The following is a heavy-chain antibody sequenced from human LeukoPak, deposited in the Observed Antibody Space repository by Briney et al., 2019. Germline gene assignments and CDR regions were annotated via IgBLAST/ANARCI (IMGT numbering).Heavy chain of an antibody. CDR2: IKQDGSAK. CDR1: GFTFSSYW. V-gene: IGHV3-7*01. D-gene: IGHD3-3*01. CDR3: AREVRIRDFWSGSLAYYYYMDV. J-gene: IGHJ6*03. Sequence: GGSLRLSCVASGFTFSSYWMSWVRQAPGKGLEWVANIKQDGSAKYYVDSVKGRFTISRDNTKNSLYLQMNSLRAEDTAVYYCAREVRIRDFWSGSLAYYYYMDVWGKGTTVTVSS.